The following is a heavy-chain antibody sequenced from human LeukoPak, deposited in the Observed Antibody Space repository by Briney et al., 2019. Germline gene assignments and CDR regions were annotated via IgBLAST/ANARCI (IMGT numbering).Heavy chain of an antibody. V-gene: IGHV3-21*05. D-gene: IGHD2-15*01. Sequence: GGSLRLFCAASGLTFSSYRMNWVRQAPGKGLEWVSHISSSGSDIYYADSVKGRFTITRDNAKNSLYLQMNSLRAEDTAVYYCARWWDQGDWGQGTLVTVSS. CDR1: GLTFSSYR. CDR3: ARWWDQGD. CDR2: ISSSGSDI. J-gene: IGHJ4*02.